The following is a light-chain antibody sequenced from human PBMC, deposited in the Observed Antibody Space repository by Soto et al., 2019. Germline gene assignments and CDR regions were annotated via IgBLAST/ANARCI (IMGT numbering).Light chain of an antibody. J-gene: IGKJ5*01. CDR1: QGISSY. Sequence: DIHLTQSPSFLSASVGDRVTITCRASQGISSYFAWYQQKPGKAPKLLIYGASTLQGGVPSRFSGSGSGTEFTLTISSLQPEDFATYYCQQLSSYPITFGQGTRLEIK. CDR2: GAS. CDR3: QQLSSYPIT. V-gene: IGKV1-9*01.